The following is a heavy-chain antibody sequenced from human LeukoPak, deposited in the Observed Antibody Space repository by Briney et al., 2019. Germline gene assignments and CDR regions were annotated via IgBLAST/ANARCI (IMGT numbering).Heavy chain of an antibody. CDR1: VRSISSGSYS. CDR3: AMGSSLFDY. J-gene: IGHJ4*02. V-gene: IGHV4-30-2*01. Sequence: SQTLSLTCAVAVRSISSGSYSWSWIRQPPGKGLEWIGYIYHSESTYYNPSLKSRVTISVDRSKNQFSLKLSSVTAADTAVYYCAMGSSLFDYWGQGTLVTVSS. CDR2: IYHSEST. D-gene: IGHD6-6*01.